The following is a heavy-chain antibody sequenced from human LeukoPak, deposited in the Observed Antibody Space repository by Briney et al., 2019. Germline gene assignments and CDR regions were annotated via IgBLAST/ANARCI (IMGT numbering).Heavy chain of an antibody. CDR3: ARRGYDSSGYDAFDI. J-gene: IGHJ3*02. CDR1: GGTFSSYA. CDR2: IIPIFGTA. Sequence: SVKVSCKASGGTFSSYAISWVRQAPGQGLEWMGGIIPIFGTANYAQKFQGRVTISADESTSTAYMELSSLRSEDTAVYYCARRGYDSSGYDAFDIWGQGTMVTVSS. V-gene: IGHV1-69*13. D-gene: IGHD3-22*01.